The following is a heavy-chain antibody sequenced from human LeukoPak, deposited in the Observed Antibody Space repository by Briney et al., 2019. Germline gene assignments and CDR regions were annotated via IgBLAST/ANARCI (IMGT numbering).Heavy chain of an antibody. J-gene: IGHJ4*02. CDR2: IYYSGST. Sequence: PSETRSPTCTVSGGSISSGGYYWSWIRQHPGKGLEWIGYIYYSGSTYYNPSLKSRVTISVDTSKNQFSLKLSSVTAADTAVYYCASHLWEQQLGVVYWGQGTLVTVSS. D-gene: IGHD6-13*01. V-gene: IGHV4-31*03. CDR3: ASHLWEQQLGVVY. CDR1: GGSISSGGYY.